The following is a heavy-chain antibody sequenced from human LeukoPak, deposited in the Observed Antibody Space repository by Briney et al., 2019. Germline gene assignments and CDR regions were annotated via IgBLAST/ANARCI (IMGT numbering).Heavy chain of an antibody. Sequence: GESLKIPCKGSGYTFSNYWIGWVRQMPGKGLEWMGIIYPGDSDTRYSPSFRGQVTISADKSISTAYLQWSSLKASDTAMYYCARHGDGYNYGYWGQGTLVTVSS. CDR1: GYTFSNYW. V-gene: IGHV5-51*01. CDR3: ARHGDGYNYGY. CDR2: IYPGDSDT. J-gene: IGHJ4*02. D-gene: IGHD5-24*01.